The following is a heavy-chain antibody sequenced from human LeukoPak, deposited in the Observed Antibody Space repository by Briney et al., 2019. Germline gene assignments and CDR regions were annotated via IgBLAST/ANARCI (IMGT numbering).Heavy chain of an antibody. D-gene: IGHD2-15*01. CDR1: GGSISSSNW. V-gene: IGHV4-4*02. CDR2: IYHSGST. Sequence: PSETLSLTCAVSGGSISSSNWWSWVRQPPGKGLEWIGEIYHSGSTNYNPSLKSRVTISVDKSKNQFSLKLSSVTAADTAVYYCARSLGYCSGGSCRDAFDIWGQGTMVTVSS. J-gene: IGHJ3*02. CDR3: ARSLGYCSGGSCRDAFDI.